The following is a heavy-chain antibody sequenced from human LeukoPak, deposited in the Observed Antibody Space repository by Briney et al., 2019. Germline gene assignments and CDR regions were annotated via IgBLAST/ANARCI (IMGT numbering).Heavy chain of an antibody. CDR3: ARTPGIAAAGTRDAFDI. CDR2: INHSGST. D-gene: IGHD6-13*01. CDR1: GGSFSGYY. Sequence: SETLSLTCAVYGGSFSGYYWSWIRQPPGKGLEWIGEINHSGSTNYNPSLKSRVTISVDTSKNEISLKLSSVTAADTAVYYCARTPGIAAAGTRDAFDIWGQGTMVTVSS. J-gene: IGHJ3*02. V-gene: IGHV4-34*01.